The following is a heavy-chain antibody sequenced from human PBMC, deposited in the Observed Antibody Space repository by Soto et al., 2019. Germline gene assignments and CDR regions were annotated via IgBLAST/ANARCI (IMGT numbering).Heavy chain of an antibody. J-gene: IGHJ4*02. CDR2: IIPIFETA. CDR1: GDTFDIYG. Sequence: QVELVQSGAEVKKPGSSVKVSCKASGDTFDIYGFNWVRQAPGEGLEWMGVIIPIFETADYAQKFQGRVSITEDKATSTAYMELGSLTSEDTAVYYCARGGIHFADSSGHAFDSGGQGTLISVTS. V-gene: IGHV1-69*06. CDR3: ARGGIHFADSSGHAFDS. D-gene: IGHD3-22*01.